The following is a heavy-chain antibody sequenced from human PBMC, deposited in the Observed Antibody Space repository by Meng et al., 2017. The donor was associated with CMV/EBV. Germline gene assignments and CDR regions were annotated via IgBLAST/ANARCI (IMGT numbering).Heavy chain of an antibody. CDR1: GGTFSSYA. D-gene: IGHD2-2*01. J-gene: IGHJ6*02. CDR3: ASSTDIVVVPAAMGYYYYYGMDV. V-gene: IGHV1-69*05. CDR2: IIHIFGTA. Sequence: SVKVSCKASGGTFSSYAIRWVRQAPGQGLEWMGGIIHIFGTANYAQKFQGKVTITTDESTSTAYMELSSLRSEDTDVYYWASSTDIVVVPAAMGYYYYYGMDVWGQGTTVTVSS.